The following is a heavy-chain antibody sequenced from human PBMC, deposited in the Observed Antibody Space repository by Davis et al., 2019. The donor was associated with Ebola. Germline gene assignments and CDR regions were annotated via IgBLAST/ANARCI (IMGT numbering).Heavy chain of an antibody. J-gene: IGHJ5*02. D-gene: IGHD2-8*01. V-gene: IGHV1-3*01. CDR1: GYIFPNYV. CDR3: ARDATVYGAYNWFEP. CDR2: IDAANGNT. Sequence: ASVPVSCKASGYIFPNYVMHWVRQAPGQSLEWMGWIDAANGNTKYSQKFQGRLTITRDTIPSTAHMDLSTLRSEDTAVYYCARDATVYGAYNWFEPWGQGTLVTVSS.